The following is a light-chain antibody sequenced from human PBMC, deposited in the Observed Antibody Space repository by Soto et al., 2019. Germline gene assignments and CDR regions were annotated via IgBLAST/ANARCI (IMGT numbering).Light chain of an antibody. CDR2: RAS. V-gene: IGKV1-5*03. CDR3: QQYSTYPYT. J-gene: IGKJ2*01. Sequence: DIQMTQSPSTLSASVGDRVTITCRASQGISNYLAWYHQKPGKAPKLLIYRASTLESGVPSRFSGRGSATEFTLSISSLQPDDFATYSCQQYSTYPYTFGQGTKLEIK. CDR1: QGISNY.